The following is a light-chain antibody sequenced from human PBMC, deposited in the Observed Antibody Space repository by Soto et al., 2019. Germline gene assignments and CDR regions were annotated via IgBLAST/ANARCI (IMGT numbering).Light chain of an antibody. J-gene: IGKJ1*01. CDR3: MQSLQTPWT. CDR1: QSLLHSNGYNY. CDR2: LGS. Sequence: DVVMTQSPLSLPVTPGEPASISCRSSQSLLHSNGYNYLDWYLQKPGQSPQLLIYLGSDRASGVADRFSGSGSGIGFTLKNSRVEALYVGVYYSMQSLQTPWTFGQGTKVEIK. V-gene: IGKV2-28*01.